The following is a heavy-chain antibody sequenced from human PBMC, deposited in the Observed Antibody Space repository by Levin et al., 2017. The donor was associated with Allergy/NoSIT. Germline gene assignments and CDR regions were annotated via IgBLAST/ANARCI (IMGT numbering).Heavy chain of an antibody. CDR2: IDWDDDK. J-gene: IGHJ3*02. D-gene: IGHD2-15*01. V-gene: IGHV2-70*01. CDR3: ARIRWGSNCYSPNAFDI. Sequence: QTLSLPCTFSGFSLSTSGMCVSWIRQPPGKALEWLTLIDWDDDKYYSTSLKTRLTISKDTSKNQVVLTMTNMDPVDTATYYCARIRWGSNCYSPNAFDIWGQGTMVTVSS. CDR1: GFSLSTSGMC.